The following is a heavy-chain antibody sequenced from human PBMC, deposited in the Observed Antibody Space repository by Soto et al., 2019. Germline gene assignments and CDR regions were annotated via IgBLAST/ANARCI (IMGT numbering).Heavy chain of an antibody. Sequence: LRLSCVGSGFTFNNAWMSWVRQAPGKGLEWVGRIKKETDGGTTDYAASVKGRFSISRDDSKNTVFLQMNGLRTEDTAVYYCTTVFLWSYYFDNWGPGTLVTVSS. V-gene: IGHV3-15*01. CDR3: TTVFLWSYYFDN. CDR1: GFTFNNAW. J-gene: IGHJ4*02. D-gene: IGHD2-21*01. CDR2: IKKETDGGTT.